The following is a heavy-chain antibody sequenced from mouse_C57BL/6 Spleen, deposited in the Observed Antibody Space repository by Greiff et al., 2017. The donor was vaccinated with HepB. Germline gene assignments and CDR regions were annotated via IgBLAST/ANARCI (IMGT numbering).Heavy chain of an antibody. CDR2: FHPYNDDT. V-gene: IGHV1-47*01. CDR1: GYTFTTYP. Sequence: VQVVESGAELVKPGASVKMSCKASGYTFTTYPIEWMKQNHGKSLEWIGNFHPYNDDTKYNEKFKGKATLTVEKSSSTVYLELSRLTSDDSAVYYCARGHYGSQAWFAYWGQGTLVTVSA. D-gene: IGHD1-1*01. CDR3: ARGHYGSQAWFAY. J-gene: IGHJ3*01.